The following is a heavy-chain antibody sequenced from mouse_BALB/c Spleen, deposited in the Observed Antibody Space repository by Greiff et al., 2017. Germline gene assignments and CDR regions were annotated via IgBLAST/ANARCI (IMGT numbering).Heavy chain of an antibody. CDR3: ARPSSAVVATDWDFDV. V-gene: IGHV5-9-4*01. CDR2: ISSGGSYT. Sequence: EVKLMESGGGLVKPGGSLKLSCAASGFTFSSYAMSWVRQSPEKRLEWVAEISSGGSYTYYPDTVTGRFTISRDNAKNTLYLEMSSLRSEDTAMYYCARPSSAVVATDWDFDVWGAGTTVTVSS. J-gene: IGHJ1*01. CDR1: GFTFSSYA. D-gene: IGHD1-1*01.